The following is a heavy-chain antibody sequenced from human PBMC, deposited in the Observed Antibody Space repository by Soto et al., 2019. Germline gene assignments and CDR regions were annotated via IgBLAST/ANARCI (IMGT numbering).Heavy chain of an antibody. CDR2: VYPNVNT. V-gene: IGHV4-4*07. D-gene: IGHD3-9*01. CDR3: AGTQTGPRGWWFDP. J-gene: IGHJ5*02. CDR1: GGSISGYY. Sequence: QVQLQESGPGLVKPSETLSLTCSVSGGSISGYYWTWIRQPAGRGLEWIGRVYPNVNTNFNPSLKSRVTMSVATSKNQIALELSSVTAADTAGYYCAGTQTGPRGWWFDPWGQGTLVTVSS.